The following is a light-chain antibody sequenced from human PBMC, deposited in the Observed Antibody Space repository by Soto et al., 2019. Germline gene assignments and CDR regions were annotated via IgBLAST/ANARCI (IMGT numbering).Light chain of an antibody. CDR1: SSDVGGYNY. Sequence: QSVLTQPASVSGSPGQSITISCTGTSSDVGGYNYVSWYQQHLGKAPKLMIYEVSNRPTGVTNRFSGSKSGNTASLAISGLQAEDDADYYCSSYTSSSIDYVFGTGTKLTVL. CDR3: SSYTSSSIDYV. J-gene: IGLJ1*01. CDR2: EVS. V-gene: IGLV2-14*01.